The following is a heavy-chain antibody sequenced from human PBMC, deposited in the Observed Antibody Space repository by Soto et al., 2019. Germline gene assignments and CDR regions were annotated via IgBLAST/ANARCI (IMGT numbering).Heavy chain of an antibody. V-gene: IGHV3-23*01. D-gene: IGHD3-10*01. CDR1: GFTFSSYA. CDR3: AKYGSGSPEGLYYFDY. J-gene: IGHJ4*02. Sequence: GGSLRLSCAASGFTFSSYAMSWVRQAPGKGLEWVSAISGSGGSTYYADSVKGRFTISRDNSKNTLYLQMNSLRAEDTAVYYCAKYGSGSPEGLYYFDYWGQGTLVTVSS. CDR2: ISGSGGST.